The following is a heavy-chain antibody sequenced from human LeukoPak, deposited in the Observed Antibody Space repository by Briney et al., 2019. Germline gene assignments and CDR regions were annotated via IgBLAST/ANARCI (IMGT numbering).Heavy chain of an antibody. CDR2: MNPNSGNT. V-gene: IGHV1-8*01. CDR3: ARGQYCTSFTCPYYFDY. J-gene: IGHJ4*02. D-gene: IGHD2-8*01. CDR1: GYTFTTYD. Sequence: ASVKVSCKASGYTFTTYDINWVRQATGQRLEWMGWMNPNSGNTGYAQKFQGRVTMTRNTSTSTAYMELSSLRSEDTAVYYCARGQYCTSFTCPYYFDYWGQGTLVTVSP.